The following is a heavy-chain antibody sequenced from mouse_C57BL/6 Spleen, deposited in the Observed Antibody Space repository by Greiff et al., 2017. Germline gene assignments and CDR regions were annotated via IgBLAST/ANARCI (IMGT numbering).Heavy chain of an antibody. CDR2: ISYDGSN. D-gene: IGHD2-3*01. J-gene: IGHJ3*01. CDR1: GYSITSGYY. V-gene: IGHV3-6*01. Sequence: EVKLLESGPGLVKPSQSLSLTCSVTGYSITSGYYWNWIRQFPGNKLEWMGYISYDGSNNYNPSLKNRISITRDTSKNQFLLKLNSVTTEDTATYYCARDKPYDPFAYWGQGTLVTVSA. CDR3: ARDKPYDPFAY.